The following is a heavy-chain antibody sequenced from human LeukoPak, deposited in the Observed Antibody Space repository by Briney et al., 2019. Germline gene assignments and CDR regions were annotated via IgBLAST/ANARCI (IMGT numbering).Heavy chain of an antibody. CDR1: GGTFSSYA. CDR2: IIPIFGTA. D-gene: IGHD6-13*01. CDR3: ARLIFDSSSWPYFDY. V-gene: IGHV1-69*05. J-gene: IGHJ4*02. Sequence: SVKVSCKASGGTFSSYAISWVRQAPGQGLEWMGGIIPIFGTANYAQKFQGRVTITTDESTSTAYMELSSLRSEDTAVYYCARLIFDSSSWPYFDYWGQGTLVTVSS.